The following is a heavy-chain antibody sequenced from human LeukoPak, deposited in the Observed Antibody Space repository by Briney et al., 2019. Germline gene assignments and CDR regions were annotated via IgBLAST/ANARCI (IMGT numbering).Heavy chain of an antibody. CDR2: IYYSGST. V-gene: IGHV4-59*12. J-gene: IGHJ3*02. CDR1: GGSITNYY. CDR3: ARDRDWNYGAGAFDI. D-gene: IGHD1-7*01. Sequence: PSETLSLTCTVSGGSITNYYWNWIRQPPGKGLECIGYIYYSGSTNYNPSLKSRVTISVDTSKNQFSLKLSSVTAADTAVYYCARDRDWNYGAGAFDIWGQGTMVTVSS.